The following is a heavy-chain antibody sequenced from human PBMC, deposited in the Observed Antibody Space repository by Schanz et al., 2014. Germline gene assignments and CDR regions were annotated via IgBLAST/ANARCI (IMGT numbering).Heavy chain of an antibody. V-gene: IGHV3-30*04. J-gene: IGHJ4*02. D-gene: IGHD3-3*01. CDR1: GFPFRRYV. CDR2: ISYDGNNQ. CDR3: ARPIYDLWSGSLDS. Sequence: QLQLVESGGGVVQPGRSLRLSCAASGFPFRRYVMHWVRQAPGKGLEWVAFISYDGNNQYYADSVKGRFTISRDNSKTTLYLQMNSLRAEDPAVYYCARPIYDLWSGSLDSGGQGPLVTAS.